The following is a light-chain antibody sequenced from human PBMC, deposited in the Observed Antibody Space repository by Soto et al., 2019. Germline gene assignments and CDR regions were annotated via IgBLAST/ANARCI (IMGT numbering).Light chain of an antibody. V-gene: IGKV3-15*01. J-gene: IGKJ3*01. CDR2: GAS. Sequence: EIVMTQSPATLSVSPGERATLSCRASQSVSSNLAWYQQKPGQAPRLLIYGASTRATGIPARFSGSGSGTEFTLTISSLQSEDFATYYCLQHNAFPFTFGPGTTVDIK. CDR3: LQHNAFPFT. CDR1: QSVSSN.